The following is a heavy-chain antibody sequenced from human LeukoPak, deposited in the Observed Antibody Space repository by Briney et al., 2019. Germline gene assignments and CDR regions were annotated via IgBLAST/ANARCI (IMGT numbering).Heavy chain of an antibody. J-gene: IGHJ4*02. CDR3: ARGLSRTPPGGY. CDR2: INHSGST. Sequence: PSETLSLTCAVYGESFSGYYWSWIRQPPGKGLEWIGEINHSGSTNYNPSLKSRVTISVDTSKNQFSLKLSSVTAADTAVYYCARGLSRTPPGGYWGQGTLVTVSS. V-gene: IGHV4-34*01. D-gene: IGHD2-2*01. CDR1: GESFSGYY.